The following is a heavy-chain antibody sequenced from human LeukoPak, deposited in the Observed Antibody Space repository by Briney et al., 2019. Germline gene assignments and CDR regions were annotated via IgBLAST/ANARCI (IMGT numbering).Heavy chain of an antibody. Sequence: PSETLSLTCTVSGGSISSYYWSWIRQPPGKGLEWIGYIYYSGSTNYNPSLKSRVTISVDTSKNQFSLKLSSVTAADTAVCYCARQSNQYSSSWQKHHRFDYWGQGTLVTVSS. CDR3: ARQSNQYSSSWQKHHRFDY. V-gene: IGHV4-59*08. CDR2: IYYSGST. D-gene: IGHD6-13*01. CDR1: GGSISSYY. J-gene: IGHJ4*02.